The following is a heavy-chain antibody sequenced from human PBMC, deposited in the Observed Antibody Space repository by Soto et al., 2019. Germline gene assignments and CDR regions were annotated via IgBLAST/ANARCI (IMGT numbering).Heavy chain of an antibody. V-gene: IGHV3-48*01. CDR1: GFTFSNYD. J-gene: IGHJ4*02. D-gene: IGHD2-2*01. CDR3: ARAPTCIEASCSSGRWHDY. Sequence: EVQLVESGGDLVQPGESLRVSCAASGFTFSNYDMNWVRQAPGKGLEWVSYISSSSGTIYYADSVKGRFTTSRDNAKNSLYLQMNSLIAEDTAVYSCARAPTCIEASCSSGRWHDYWGQGTMVTASS. CDR2: ISSSSGTI.